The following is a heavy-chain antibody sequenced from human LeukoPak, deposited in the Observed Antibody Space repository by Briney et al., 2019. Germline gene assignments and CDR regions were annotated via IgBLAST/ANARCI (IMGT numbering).Heavy chain of an antibody. V-gene: IGHV1-69*04. CDR2: IIPILGIA. D-gene: IGHD6-19*01. J-gene: IGHJ4*02. CDR1: GGTFSSYA. CDR3: ARVIAVAGYYFDY. Sequence: GASVKVSCKASGGTFSSYAISWVRQAPGQGLEWMGRIIPILGIANYAQKFQGRVTITADKSTSTAYMELSSLRSEDTAVYYCARVIAVAGYYFDYWGQGTLVTVSS.